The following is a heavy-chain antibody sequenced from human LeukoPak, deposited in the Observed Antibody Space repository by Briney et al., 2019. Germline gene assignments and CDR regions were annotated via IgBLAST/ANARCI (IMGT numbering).Heavy chain of an antibody. CDR2: INPSGGST. V-gene: IGHV1-46*01. CDR1: GYTFTNYD. D-gene: IGHD6-6*01. CDR3: AREYSTSSCFDY. Sequence: ASVKVSCKASGYTFTNYDMHWVRQAPGQGLEWMGIINPSGGSTSYAQKFQGRVTMTRDMSTSTVYMELSSLRSEDTAVYYCAREYSTSSCFDYWGQGTLVTVSS. J-gene: IGHJ4*02.